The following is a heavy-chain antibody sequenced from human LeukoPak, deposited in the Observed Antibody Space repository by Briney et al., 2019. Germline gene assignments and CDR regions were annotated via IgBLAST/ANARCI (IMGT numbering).Heavy chain of an antibody. V-gene: IGHV3-30*18. J-gene: IGHJ4*02. CDR3: AKDTRTGYSSSWYGEYYFDY. CDR2: ISYDGSNK. D-gene: IGHD6-13*01. CDR1: GFTFSSYG. Sequence: PGRSLRLSCAASGFTFSSYGMHWVRQAPGKGREWVAVISYDGSNKYYADSVKGRFTISRDNSKNTLYLQMNSLRAEDTAVYYCAKDTRTGYSSSWYGEYYFDYWGQGTLVTVSS.